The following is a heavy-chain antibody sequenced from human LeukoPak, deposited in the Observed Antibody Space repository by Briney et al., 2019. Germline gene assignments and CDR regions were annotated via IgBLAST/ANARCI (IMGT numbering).Heavy chain of an antibody. J-gene: IGHJ6*04. CDR1: GFTFSSYE. V-gene: IGHV3-48*03. CDR2: ISSSGSTI. D-gene: IGHD3-10*01. CDR3: ARESTLGFGELFRYYYGMDV. Sequence: GGSLRLSCAASGFTFSSYEMNWVRQAPGKGLEWVSYISSSGSTIYYADSVEGRFTISRDNAKNSLYLQMNSLRAEDTAVYYCARESTLGFGELFRYYYGMDVWGKGTTVTVSS.